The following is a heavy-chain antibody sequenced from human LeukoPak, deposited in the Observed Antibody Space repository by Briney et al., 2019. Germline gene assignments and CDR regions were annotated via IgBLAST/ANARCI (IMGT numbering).Heavy chain of an antibody. V-gene: IGHV3-23*01. J-gene: IGHJ4*02. D-gene: IGHD6-19*01. CDR3: AARPTSEAVAPSDF. CDR2: ISGSGGST. Sequence: GGSLRLSCAASGFTFSSYAMSWVRQAPGKGLEWVSGISGSGGSTYYADSVEGRFTISRDNSKSTLYLQMNSLRAEDTATYYCAARPTSEAVAPSDFWGQGTLVTVSP. CDR1: GFTFSSYA.